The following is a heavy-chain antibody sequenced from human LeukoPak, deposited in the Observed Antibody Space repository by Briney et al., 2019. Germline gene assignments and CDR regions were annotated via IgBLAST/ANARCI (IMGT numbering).Heavy chain of an antibody. CDR1: GGSISSYY. CDR2: IYYSGST. V-gene: IGHV4-59*01. CDR3: VRGVDYDFWSGTLFDP. Sequence: ETLSLTCTVSGGSISSYYWSWVRQPPGKGVEWIGYIYYSGSTNYNPSLRSRVTISVEKSKNQFSLNLNSVTAADTAVYYCVRGVDYDFWSGTLFDPWGQGTLVSVSS. D-gene: IGHD3-3*01. J-gene: IGHJ5*02.